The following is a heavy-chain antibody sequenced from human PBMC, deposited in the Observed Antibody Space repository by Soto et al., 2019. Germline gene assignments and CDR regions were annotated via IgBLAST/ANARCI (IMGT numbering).Heavy chain of an antibody. CDR1: GFTFSSYA. CDR3: ARAFGDYGDVTPSDY. Sequence: GGSLRLSCAASGFTFSSYAMHWVRQAPGKGLEWVAVISYDGSNKYYADSVKGRFTISRDNSKNTLYLQMNSLRAEDTAVYYCARAFGDYGDVTPSDYWGQGTLVTVSS. CDR2: ISYDGSNK. J-gene: IGHJ4*02. V-gene: IGHV3-30-3*01. D-gene: IGHD4-17*01.